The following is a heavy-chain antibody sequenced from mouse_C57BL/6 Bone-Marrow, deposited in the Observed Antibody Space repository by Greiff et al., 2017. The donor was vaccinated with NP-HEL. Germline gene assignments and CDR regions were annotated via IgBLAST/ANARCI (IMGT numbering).Heavy chain of an antibody. CDR3: TSDWYVYV. CDR1: GYTSTSYW. V-gene: IGHV1-5*01. D-gene: IGHD3-1*01. CDR2: IYPGNSDI. Sequence: SGTVLARLGASVKMSCKTSGYTSTSYWMHWVRQRPGQGLEWIGAIYPGNSDISNNQKFKGKAKLTAVTSTNTACMELSSLTNEDSAFYCGTSDWYVYVGGRGTTVTVSS. J-gene: IGHJ1*03.